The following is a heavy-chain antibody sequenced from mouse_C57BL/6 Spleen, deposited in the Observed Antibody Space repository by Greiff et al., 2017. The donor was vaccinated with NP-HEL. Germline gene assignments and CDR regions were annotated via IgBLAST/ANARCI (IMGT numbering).Heavy chain of an antibody. CDR3: ARSGYDYDGGYAMDY. V-gene: IGHV1-81*01. D-gene: IGHD2-4*01. J-gene: IGHJ4*01. CDR2: IYPRSGNT. CDR1: GYTFTSYG. Sequence: QVQLQQSGAELARPGASVKLSCKASGYTFTSYGKSWVKQRTGQGLEWIGEIYPRSGNTYYNEKFKGKATLTADKSSSTAYMELRSLTSEDSAVYFCARSGYDYDGGYAMDYWGQGTSVTVSS.